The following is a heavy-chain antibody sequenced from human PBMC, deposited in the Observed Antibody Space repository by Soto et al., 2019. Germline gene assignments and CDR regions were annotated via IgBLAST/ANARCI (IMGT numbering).Heavy chain of an antibody. CDR3: ARDRDWQQLSGYYCCGIDV. Sequence: QVQLVQSGAEVKKPGSSVTVSCKASGGTFGNSAISWVRQAPGQELEWMGGIIPIFPTPDYAQKFQGRVTITTDVSTTTAYMDLTSLTSEDTAAYYCARDRDWQQLSGYYCCGIDVWGQGTTVTVSS. V-gene: IGHV1-69*05. CDR1: GGTFGNSA. CDR2: IIPIFPTP. J-gene: IGHJ6*02. D-gene: IGHD2-21*01.